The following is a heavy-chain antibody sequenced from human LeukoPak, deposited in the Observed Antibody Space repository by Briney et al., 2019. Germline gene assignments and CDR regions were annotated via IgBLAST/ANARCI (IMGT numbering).Heavy chain of an antibody. V-gene: IGHV1-69*05. Sequence: SVKVSCKASGGTFSSYAISWVRQAPGQGLEWMGGIIPIFGTANYAQKFQGRVTSTTDESTSTAYMELSSLRSEDTAVYYCARDTEIVTGAFDIWGQGTMVTVSS. CDR1: GGTFSSYA. CDR2: IIPIFGTA. CDR3: ARDTEIVTGAFDI. J-gene: IGHJ3*02. D-gene: IGHD3-22*01.